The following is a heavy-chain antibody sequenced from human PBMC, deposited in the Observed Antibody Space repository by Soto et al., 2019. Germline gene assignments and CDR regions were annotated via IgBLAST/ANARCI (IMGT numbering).Heavy chain of an antibody. CDR1: GFTFSSYA. J-gene: IGHJ4*02. Sequence: SLRLSCAASGFTFSSYAMNWVRQAPGKGLEWVALIWYDGKIKDYADSMKGRFTISRDNAKNSLYLQMNSLRAEDTAVYYCARGVYCSSTSCFDYWGQGTLVTVSS. CDR3: ARGVYCSSTSCFDY. V-gene: IGHV3-33*08. CDR2: IWYDGKIK. D-gene: IGHD2-2*01.